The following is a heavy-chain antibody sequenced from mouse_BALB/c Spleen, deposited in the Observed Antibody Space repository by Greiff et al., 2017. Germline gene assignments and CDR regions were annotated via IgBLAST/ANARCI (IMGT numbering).Heavy chain of an antibody. CDR3: ARTARALYYAMDY. Sequence: QVQLKESGAELVRPGVSVKISCKGSGYTFTDYAMHWVKQSHAKSLEWIGVISTYYGDASYNQKFKGKATMTVDKSSSTAYMELARLTSEDSAIYYCARTARALYYAMDYWGQGTSVTVSS. V-gene: IGHV1S137*01. J-gene: IGHJ4*01. CDR1: GYTFTDYA. D-gene: IGHD3-1*01. CDR2: ISTYYGDA.